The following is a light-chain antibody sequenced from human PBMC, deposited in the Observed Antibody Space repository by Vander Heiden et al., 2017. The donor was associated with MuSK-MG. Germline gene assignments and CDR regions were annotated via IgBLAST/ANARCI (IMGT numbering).Light chain of an antibody. V-gene: IGKV1-33*01. J-gene: IGKJ4*01. CDR1: QDISNY. CDR2: DAF. CDR3: KQDDNPLLT. Sequence: DIHMTQFPSSLSASVGDRVPITCQASQDISNYLNWYQQKPGKAPKLLIYDAFNLETGVPSRISGSVSGTDFTCTISSLQPEDIETYYCKQDDNPLLTFGGGTKVEIK.